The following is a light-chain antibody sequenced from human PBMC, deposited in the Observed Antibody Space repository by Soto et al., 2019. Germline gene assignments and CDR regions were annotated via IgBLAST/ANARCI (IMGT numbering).Light chain of an antibody. V-gene: IGLV2-23*02. CDR3: YSFAGSATFV. Sequence: QSVLTQPASVSGSPGQSITISCTGTSSDIGGYNLVSWYQHHPGKAPKLLIYEATKLPSGVSDRFSGSRSGNTASLTISPLQSEDEADYSCYSFAGSATFVFGGGTKLTVL. CDR2: EAT. J-gene: IGLJ2*01. CDR1: SSDIGGYNL.